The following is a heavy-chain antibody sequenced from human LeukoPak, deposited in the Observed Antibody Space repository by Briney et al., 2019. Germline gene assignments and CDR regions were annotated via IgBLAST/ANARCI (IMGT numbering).Heavy chain of an antibody. Sequence: GASVKVSCKASVYTFTSYAISWVRHAPGHGLEWMGGISAYNGNTNYAQKLQGRVTMTTDTSTSTAYMELRRLRSDDTDVYYCARDSDYGDYVSWGQGTLVTVSS. CDR2: ISAYNGNT. D-gene: IGHD4-17*01. CDR3: ARDSDYGDYVS. J-gene: IGHJ4*02. CDR1: VYTFTSYA. V-gene: IGHV1-18*01.